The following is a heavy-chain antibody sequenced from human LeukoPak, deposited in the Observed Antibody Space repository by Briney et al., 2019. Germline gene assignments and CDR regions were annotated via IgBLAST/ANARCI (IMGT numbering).Heavy chain of an antibody. CDR2: ISSSSRFI. V-gene: IGHV3-21*01. D-gene: IGHD3-22*01. Sequence: GGSLRLSCAASGFTFNSYSMNWFRQAPGKGLEWVSSISSSSRFIYYADSVKGRFTISRDNAKNSLYLQMTSLRAEDTAVYYCARHVVAVGFDYWGQGTLVTVSS. J-gene: IGHJ4*02. CDR1: GFTFNSYS. CDR3: ARHVVAVGFDY.